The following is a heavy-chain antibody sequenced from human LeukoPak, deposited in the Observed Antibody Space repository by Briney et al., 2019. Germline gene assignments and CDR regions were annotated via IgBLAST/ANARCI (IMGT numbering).Heavy chain of an antibody. CDR1: GGTFSSYA. V-gene: IGHV1-69*13. CDR2: IIPIFGTA. Sequence: SVKVSCKATGGTFSSYAISWVRQAPGQGLEWMGGIIPIFGTANYAQKFQGRVTITADESTSTAYMELSSLRSEDTAVYYCANERLRRSLRFLEWLPYYMDVWGKGTTVTVS. CDR3: ANERLRRSLRFLEWLPYYMDV. D-gene: IGHD3-3*01. J-gene: IGHJ6*03.